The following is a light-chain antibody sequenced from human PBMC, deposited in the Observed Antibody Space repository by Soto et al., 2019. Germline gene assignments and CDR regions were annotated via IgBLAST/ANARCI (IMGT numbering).Light chain of an antibody. CDR3: SSYAGANRV. CDR2: EVT. V-gene: IGLV2-8*01. CDR1: SSDVGANNY. J-gene: IGLJ1*01. Sequence: QSALTQPASASGSPGQSVTISCTGTSSDVGANNYVSWYQQHPGTAPKLMIYEVTKRPSGVPDRFSGSKSGNTASLTVSGLQAEDEADYYCSSYAGANRVFGTGTKLTVL.